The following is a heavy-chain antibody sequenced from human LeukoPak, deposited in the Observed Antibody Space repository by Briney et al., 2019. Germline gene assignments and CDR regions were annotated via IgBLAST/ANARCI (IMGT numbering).Heavy chain of an antibody. CDR2: IYPGDSDT. V-gene: IGHV5-51*01. D-gene: IGHD3-22*01. J-gene: IGHJ2*01. CDR1: GYSFSNNW. CDR3: ARTGDSSGYSWYFDL. Sequence: GESLKISCKGSGYSFSNNWIAWVRQMPGKGLEWMGIIYPGDSDTRYSPSFQGQVTISADKSISTAYLQWSSLKASDTAMYYCARTGDSSGYSWYFDLWGRGTLVTVSS.